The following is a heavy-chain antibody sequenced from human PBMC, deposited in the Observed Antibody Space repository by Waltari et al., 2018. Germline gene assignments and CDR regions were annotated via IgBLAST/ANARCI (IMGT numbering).Heavy chain of an antibody. CDR1: GGTFSSYA. Sequence: VQLVQSGAEVKKPGSSVKVSCKASGGTFSSYAISWVRQAPGQGLEWVSAISGSGGSTYYADSVKGRFTISRDNSKNTLYLQMNSLRAEDTAVYYCAKARDGDYGWYFDLWGRGTLVTVSS. V-gene: IGHV3-23*04. J-gene: IGHJ2*01. CDR2: ISGSGGST. D-gene: IGHD4-17*01. CDR3: AKARDGDYGWYFDL.